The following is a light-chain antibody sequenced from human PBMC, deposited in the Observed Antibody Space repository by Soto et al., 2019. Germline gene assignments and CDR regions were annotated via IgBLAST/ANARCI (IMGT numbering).Light chain of an antibody. CDR2: EVS. Sequence: QSVLTQPASVSGSPGQSITISCTGTSSDVGGYNYVSWYQQHPGKAPKLMIYEVSNRPSGVSNRFSGSKSGNTASLTISGLQAEDAADYYCSSYTSSSTQVFGTGTKLTVL. V-gene: IGLV2-14*01. CDR3: SSYTSSSTQV. J-gene: IGLJ1*01. CDR1: SSDVGGYNY.